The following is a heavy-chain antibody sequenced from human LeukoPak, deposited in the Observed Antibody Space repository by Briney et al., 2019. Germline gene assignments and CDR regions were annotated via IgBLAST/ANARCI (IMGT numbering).Heavy chain of an antibody. CDR1: GFTFDDYA. CDR2: ISWDGGST. CDR3: AKDINGIALGYFQH. Sequence: GGSLRLSCAASGFTFDDYAMHWVRQAPGKGLGWVSLISWDGGSTYYADSVKGRFTISRDNGKNSLYLQMNSLRAEDTALYYCAKDINGIALGYFQHWGQGTLVTVSS. D-gene: IGHD6-19*01. J-gene: IGHJ1*01. V-gene: IGHV3-43D*04.